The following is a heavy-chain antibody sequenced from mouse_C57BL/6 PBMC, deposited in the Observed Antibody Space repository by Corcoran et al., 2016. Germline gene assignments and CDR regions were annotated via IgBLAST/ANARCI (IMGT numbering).Heavy chain of an antibody. V-gene: IGHV9-3*01. CDR2: INTYSGVP. J-gene: IGHJ1*03. CDR3: ARDLYGSSYGYFDV. Sequence: QIQLVQSGPELKKPGETVKISCKASGYTFTTYGMSWVNQAPGKGLKWMGWINTYSGVPTYADDFKGRFAFSLETSASTAYLQINNLKNEDTATYFCARDLYGSSYGYFDVWGTGTTVTVSS. D-gene: IGHD1-1*01. CDR1: GYTFTTYG.